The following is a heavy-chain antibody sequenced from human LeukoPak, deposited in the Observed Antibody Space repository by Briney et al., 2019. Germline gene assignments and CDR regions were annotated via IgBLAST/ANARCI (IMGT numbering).Heavy chain of an antibody. CDR1: GFTFSNYW. CDR3: ARDGVMRIFGVVIDYYYYGMDV. CDR2: IKRDGSER. V-gene: IGHV3-7*03. J-gene: IGHJ6*02. D-gene: IGHD3-3*01. Sequence: GGSLRLSCAASGFTFSNYWMSWVRQAPGKGLEWVANIKRDGSERYYVDSVKGRFTISRDDAKNSLHLQMNSLRAEDTAVYYCARDGVMRIFGVVIDYYYYGMDVWGQGTTVTVSS.